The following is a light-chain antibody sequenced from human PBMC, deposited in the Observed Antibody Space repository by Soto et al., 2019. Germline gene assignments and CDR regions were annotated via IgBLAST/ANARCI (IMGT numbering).Light chain of an antibody. Sequence: EIVMTQSPSTLSVSPGERATLSCRASESVSSNLAWYQQRPGQAPRLLIYGASTRATDTPVRFRGSGSGTEFTLTISSLQSEDFAVYYCQQYNNWPPSIIFGQRTRLEIK. CDR1: ESVSSN. CDR3: QQYNNWPPSII. V-gene: IGKV3-15*01. J-gene: IGKJ5*01. CDR2: GAS.